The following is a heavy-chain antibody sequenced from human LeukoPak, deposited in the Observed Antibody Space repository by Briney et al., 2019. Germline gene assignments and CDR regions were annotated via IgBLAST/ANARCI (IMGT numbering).Heavy chain of an antibody. CDR2: ISSSGSTI. CDR1: GFTFSSYE. CDR3: ARDRNYGDYYYYYMDV. D-gene: IGHD4-17*01. Sequence: GGSLRLSCAASGFTFSSYEMNWVRQAPGKGLEWVSYISSSGSTIYYADSVKGRFTISRDNAKNSLYLQMNSLRAEDTAVYYCARDRNYGDYYYYYMDVWGKGTTVTISS. V-gene: IGHV3-48*03. J-gene: IGHJ6*03.